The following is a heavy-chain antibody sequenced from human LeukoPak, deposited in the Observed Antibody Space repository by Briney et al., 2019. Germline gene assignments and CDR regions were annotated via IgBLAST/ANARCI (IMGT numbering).Heavy chain of an antibody. J-gene: IGHJ4*02. CDR1: GFTFSDFA. CDR2: TFQGGGEI. Sequence: PGGSLRLSCAASGFTFSDFAMIWVRQPPGKGLEWVSSTFQGGGEIHYADSVKGRFTISRDNSKNTLYLQMNTLRTEDTAVYYCANQKLPGTYLPGYWGQGILVTVSS. D-gene: IGHD3-10*01. V-gene: IGHV3-23*01. CDR3: ANQKLPGTYLPGY.